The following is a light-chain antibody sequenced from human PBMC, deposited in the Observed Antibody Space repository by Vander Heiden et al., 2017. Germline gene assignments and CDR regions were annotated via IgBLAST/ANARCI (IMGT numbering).Light chain of an antibody. V-gene: IGLV3-9*01. CDR1: NIGRKF. Sequence: SNDLTQPLAVSVALGQTANISCGGNNIGRKFVHWYQLRPGQAPVLVISRDSVRPSVIPERFSGSDSGNTATLTISRAQAGDEAVYYCQVWDTNTVLFGGGTKLTVL. CDR3: QVWDTNTVL. J-gene: IGLJ2*01. CDR2: RDS.